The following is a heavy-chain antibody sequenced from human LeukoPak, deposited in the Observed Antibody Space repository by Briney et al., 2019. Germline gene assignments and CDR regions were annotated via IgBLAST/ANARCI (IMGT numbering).Heavy chain of an antibody. D-gene: IGHD3-22*01. V-gene: IGHV3-30*03. CDR3: ARDGDTSGHFSHNDY. Sequence: PGGSLRPSCAASGFTFSNYGMHWVRQAPGKGLEWVAIVSLDGSKTYYADSVKGRFTISRDNSKNTLYLQMNSLRSEDTAVYYCARDGDTSGHFSHNDYWGLGTLVTVSS. J-gene: IGHJ4*02. CDR2: VSLDGSKT. CDR1: GFTFSNYG.